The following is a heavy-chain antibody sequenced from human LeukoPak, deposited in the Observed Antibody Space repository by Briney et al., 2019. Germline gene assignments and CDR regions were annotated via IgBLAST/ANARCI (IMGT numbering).Heavy chain of an antibody. CDR3: ARDLGGYSYGSHFDY. CDR2: ITTSSSYI. V-gene: IGHV3-21*01. D-gene: IGHD5-18*01. CDR1: GFTFSTYY. J-gene: IGHJ4*02. Sequence: GGSLRLSCAASGFTFSTYYMNWVRQAPGKGLEWVSSITTSSSYIYYADSVKGRFAISRDNAKNSLYLQMNSLRAEDTAVYYCARDLGGYSYGSHFDYWGQGTLVTVSS.